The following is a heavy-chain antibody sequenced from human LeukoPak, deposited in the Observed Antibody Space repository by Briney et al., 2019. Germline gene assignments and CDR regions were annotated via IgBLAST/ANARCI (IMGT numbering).Heavy chain of an antibody. CDR3: TGGKRYCSSTSCYTPWFDP. D-gene: IGHD2-2*02. J-gene: IGHJ5*02. V-gene: IGHV4-34*01. CDR2: INHSGST. CDR1: GGSFSGYY. Sequence: SETLSLTCVVYGGSFSGYYWSWIRQPPGKGLEWIGEINHSGSTNYKSSLKSRVTISIDTSKNQFSLKLSSVTAADTAVYYCTGGKRYCSSTSCYTPWFDPWGQGTLVTVSS.